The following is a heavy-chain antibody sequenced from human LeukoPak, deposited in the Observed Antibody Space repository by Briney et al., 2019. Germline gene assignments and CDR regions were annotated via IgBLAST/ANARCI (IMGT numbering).Heavy chain of an antibody. Sequence: QPGRSLRLSCAASGFTFSSYGMHWVRQAPGKGLEWVAVISYDGSNKYYADSVKGRFTISRDNSKNTLYLQMNSPRAEDTAVYYCAKGDPYYYGSFDYWGQGTLVTVSS. CDR1: GFTFSSYG. J-gene: IGHJ4*02. V-gene: IGHV3-30*18. CDR3: AKGDPYYYGSFDY. CDR2: ISYDGSNK. D-gene: IGHD3-10*01.